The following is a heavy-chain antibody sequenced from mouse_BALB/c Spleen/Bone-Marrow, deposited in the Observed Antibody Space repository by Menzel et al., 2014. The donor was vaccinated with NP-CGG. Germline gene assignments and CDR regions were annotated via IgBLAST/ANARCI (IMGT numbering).Heavy chain of an antibody. CDR3: ARVYGWYFDV. J-gene: IGHJ1*01. Sequence: VQLQQPGGGLVQPGGSLKLSCVASGFTFSSYGMSWVRQTPDKRLELVATINNNGGSTYYPDSVKGQFTIPRDNAKNTLYLQMSSLKSEDTAMYYCARVYGWYFDVWGAGTTVTVSS. CDR1: GFTFSSYG. D-gene: IGHD1-1*01. V-gene: IGHV5-6-3*01. CDR2: INNNGGST.